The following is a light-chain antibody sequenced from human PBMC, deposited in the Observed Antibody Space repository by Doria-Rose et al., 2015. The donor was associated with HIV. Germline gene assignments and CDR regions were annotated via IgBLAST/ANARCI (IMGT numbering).Light chain of an antibody. V-gene: IGKV3-20*01. Sequence: TLSLSPGERATLSCRASQSFSSTYLAWYQQKPGQAPSLLIYDGSTRATGIPDRFSASGSGTDFTLTINSLEPEDFALYYRHQYGTSWTFGQGTKVEI. CDR2: DGS. CDR1: QSFSSTY. CDR3: HQYGTSWT. J-gene: IGKJ1*01.